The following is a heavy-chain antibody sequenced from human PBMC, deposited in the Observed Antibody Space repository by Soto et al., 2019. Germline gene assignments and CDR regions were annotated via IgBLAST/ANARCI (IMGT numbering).Heavy chain of an antibody. CDR2: IDPSDSYT. CDR3: ASPQGGSTYYYYGMDV. J-gene: IGHJ6*02. Sequence: PGESLKISCKGSGYSFTSYWISWVRQMPGKGLEWMVRIDPSDSYTNYSPSFQGHVTISADKSISTAYLQWSSLKASDTAMYYCASPQGGSTYYYYGMDVWGQGTTVTVSS. CDR1: GYSFTSYW. V-gene: IGHV5-10-1*01. D-gene: IGHD6-25*01.